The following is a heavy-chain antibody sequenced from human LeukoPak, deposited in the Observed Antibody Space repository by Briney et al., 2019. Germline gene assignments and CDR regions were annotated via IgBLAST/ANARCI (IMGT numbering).Heavy chain of an antibody. V-gene: IGHV3-30-3*01. CDR3: ARERQDTILHSGAFDI. CDR1: GFTFSIYF. CDR2: IASDGSHT. J-gene: IGHJ3*02. Sequence: GRSLRLSCAASGFTFSIYFMHWVRQAPGKGLERVADIASDGSHTFYVDSVKGRFTISRDNSKNTLYLQMNSLRAEDTAVYFCARERQDTILHSGAFDIWGQGTMVTVSS. D-gene: IGHD2-21*01.